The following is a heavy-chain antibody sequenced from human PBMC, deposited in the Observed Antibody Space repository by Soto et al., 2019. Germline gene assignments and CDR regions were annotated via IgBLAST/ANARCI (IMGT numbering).Heavy chain of an antibody. V-gene: IGHV5-51*01. CDR1: GYNFAGYW. D-gene: IGHD1-26*01. CDR2: IYPSDSDT. CDR3: ARGGVSTSTFDY. J-gene: IGHJ4*02. Sequence: GESLKISCKGSGYNFAGYWIAWVRQMPGKGLELMGIIYPSDSDTRYRPSFQGQVTISADKSISSAYLQWSSLRASDTAMYYCARGGVSTSTFDYWGQGTPATVTS.